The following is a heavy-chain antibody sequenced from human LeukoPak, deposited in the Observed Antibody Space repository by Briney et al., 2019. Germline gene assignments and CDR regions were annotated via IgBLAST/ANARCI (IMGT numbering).Heavy chain of an antibody. CDR1: GGSISSYY. CDR2: IYTSGST. Sequence: SEALSLTCTVSGGSISSYYGRWIRQPAGKGLEGIGRIYTSGSTNYNPSLKRRVTMSVDTSKNQFSLKLSSVTAADTAVYYCARSRYFDWPYTQGYFDYWGQGTLVTVSS. J-gene: IGHJ4*02. CDR3: ARSRYFDWPYTQGYFDY. D-gene: IGHD3-9*01. V-gene: IGHV4-4*07.